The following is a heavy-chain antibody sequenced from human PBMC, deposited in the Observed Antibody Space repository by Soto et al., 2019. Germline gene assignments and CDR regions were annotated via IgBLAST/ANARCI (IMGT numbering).Heavy chain of an antibody. CDR1: GGSFSKYG. CDR3: PSVSRENLHYAADV. J-gene: IGHJ6*02. D-gene: IGHD1-7*01. V-gene: IGHV1-69*01. CDR2: IIPMFGIG. Sequence: QVQLVQSGAEVKMPGSSVRVSCKASGGSFSKYGISWVRQAPGQGLEWMGGIIPMFGIGNYAEKFLGRVTGFADESTSTSLVERRSLPSVDTALYFCPSVSRENLHYAADVWCQGMAVSGSS.